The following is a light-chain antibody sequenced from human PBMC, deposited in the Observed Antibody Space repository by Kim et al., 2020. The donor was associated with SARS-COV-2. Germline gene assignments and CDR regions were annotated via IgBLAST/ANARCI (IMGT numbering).Light chain of an antibody. CDR3: QQSNTSPWT. Sequence: PSIGDRVSINCRASHDVRDWLAWYQHEPGKAPKLLIYSVSTLRSGVPPRFSGGRSGTDFTLTINGLQPDDFATFFCQQSNTSPWTFGPGTKVDVK. CDR1: HDVRDW. CDR2: SVS. V-gene: IGKV1-12*01. J-gene: IGKJ1*01.